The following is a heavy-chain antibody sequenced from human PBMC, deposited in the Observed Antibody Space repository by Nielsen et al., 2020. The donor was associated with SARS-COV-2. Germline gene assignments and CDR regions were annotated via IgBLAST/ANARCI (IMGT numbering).Heavy chain of an antibody. V-gene: IGHV5-51*01. CDR1: GYSFTSYW. Sequence: GESLKISCKVSGYSFTSYWISWVRQLPGKGPEWMWIIYPGDSDTRYSPSFQGQVTISADKSIRTAYLQWSSLKASDTAMYYCARRGGSYWFFDYWGQGTLVTVSS. CDR2: IYPGDSDT. D-gene: IGHD1-26*01. CDR3: ARRGGSYWFFDY. J-gene: IGHJ4*02.